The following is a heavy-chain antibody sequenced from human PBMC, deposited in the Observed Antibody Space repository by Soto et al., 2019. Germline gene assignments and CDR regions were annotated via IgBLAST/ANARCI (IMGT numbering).Heavy chain of an antibody. Sequence: QVQLVESGGGVVQPGRSLRLSCAASGFTFSSYGMHWVRQAPGKGLEWVAVIWYDGSNKYYADSVKGRFTISRDNSKNTLYLQMNSLRAEDTAGYYCAREDSIAAAGSFDCWGQGTLVTVSS. J-gene: IGHJ4*02. CDR2: IWYDGSNK. D-gene: IGHD6-13*01. V-gene: IGHV3-33*01. CDR3: AREDSIAAAGSFDC. CDR1: GFTFSSYG.